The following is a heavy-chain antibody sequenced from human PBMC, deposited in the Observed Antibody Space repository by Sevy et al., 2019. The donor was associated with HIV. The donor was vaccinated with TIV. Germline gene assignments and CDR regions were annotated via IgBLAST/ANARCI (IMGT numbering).Heavy chain of an antibody. V-gene: IGHV3-11*06. CDR3: TRDLPPSATTVAHFDY. Sequence: GGSLRLSCAASGFTFNEYYMSWIRQAPGKGLEWVSYISSRSSYTNYVASVKGRFTTFRDNAQNALFLQMNSLRAEDKAVYYCTRDLPPSATTVAHFDYWGQGTLVTVSS. J-gene: IGHJ4*02. D-gene: IGHD4-17*01. CDR1: GFTFNEYY. CDR2: ISSRSSYT.